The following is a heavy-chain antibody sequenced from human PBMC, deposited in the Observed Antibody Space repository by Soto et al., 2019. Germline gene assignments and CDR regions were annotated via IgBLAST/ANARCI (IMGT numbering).Heavy chain of an antibody. CDR3: ARGGWRHIDY. V-gene: IGHV4-59*08. D-gene: IGHD3-3*01. CDR2: FYYSGST. J-gene: IGHJ4*02. CDR1: GGSISTYY. Sequence: SETLSLTCTVSGGSISTYYWSWIRQPPGKGLEWIGYFYYSGSTNYNPSLKSRVTISVDTSKNQFSLKLSSVTAADTAVYYCARGGWRHIDYWGLGILVTVSA.